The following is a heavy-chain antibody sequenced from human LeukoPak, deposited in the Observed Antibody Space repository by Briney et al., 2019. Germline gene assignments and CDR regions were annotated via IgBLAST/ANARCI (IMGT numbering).Heavy chain of an antibody. CDR1: GFTFSSYW. V-gene: IGHV3-74*01. CDR3: ARGGYSYGLPPPTTYYFDY. Sequence: PGGSLRLSCAASGFTFSSYWMHWVRQAPGKGLVWVSRINSDGSSTSYADSVKGRFTISRDNAKNTLYLQMNSLRAEDTAVYYCARGGYSYGLPPPTTYYFDYWGQGTLVTVSS. D-gene: IGHD5-18*01. CDR2: INSDGSST. J-gene: IGHJ4*02.